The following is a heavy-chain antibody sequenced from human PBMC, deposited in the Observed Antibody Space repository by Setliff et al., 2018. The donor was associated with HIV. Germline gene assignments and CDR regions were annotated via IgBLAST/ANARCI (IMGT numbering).Heavy chain of an antibody. CDR3: ARDVPHFSVGGNYLNY. V-gene: IGHV4-38-2*02. CDR2: VSQSGST. CDR1: GYSISSGYY. J-gene: IGHJ4*02. Sequence: LSLTCAVSGYSISSGYYWGWIRQPPGKGLEWIGSVSQSGSTYYNPSLKSRVTISVDTSKNQFSLKLSSVTAADTAVYYCARDVPHFSVGGNYLNYWGQGTLVTVSS. D-gene: IGHD1-1*01.